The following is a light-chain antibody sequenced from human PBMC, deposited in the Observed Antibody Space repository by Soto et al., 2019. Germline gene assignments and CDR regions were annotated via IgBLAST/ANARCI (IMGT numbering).Light chain of an antibody. CDR1: QSISNR. CDR2: EAS. Sequence: IQMTQSPSTLSSSVGDRVTLTCRASQSISNRLAWYQQKPGKAPKVLSYEASSLETGVPSRFRGSGSGTEFTLTISSLKSEDFAVYYCQQYNNWPITFGQGTRLEIK. CDR3: QQYNNWPIT. V-gene: IGKV1-5*03. J-gene: IGKJ5*01.